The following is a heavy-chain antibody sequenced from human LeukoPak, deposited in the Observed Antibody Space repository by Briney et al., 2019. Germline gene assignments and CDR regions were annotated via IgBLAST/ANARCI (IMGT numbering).Heavy chain of an antibody. J-gene: IGHJ4*02. CDR1: GGSISSYY. CDR2: IYTSGST. Sequence: PSETLSLTCTVSGGSISSYYWSWIRQPAGKGLEWIGRIYTSGSTNYNPSLKSRVTMSVDTSKNQFSLKLSSVTAADTAVYYCASGPTMRGIVVVPAAIVSWGQGTLVTVSS. CDR3: ASGPTMRGIVVVPAAIVS. D-gene: IGHD2-2*01. V-gene: IGHV4-4*07.